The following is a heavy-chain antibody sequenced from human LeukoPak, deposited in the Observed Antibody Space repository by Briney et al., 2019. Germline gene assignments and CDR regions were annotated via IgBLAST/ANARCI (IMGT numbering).Heavy chain of an antibody. Sequence: NPSETLSLTCTVSGGSISSYYWSWIRQPPGKGLEWIGYIYYSGSTNYNPSLKSRVTISVDTSKNQFSLKLSSVTAADTAVYYCARVGPHPRIVGAPSYWYFDLWGRGTLVTVSS. J-gene: IGHJ2*01. CDR2: IYYSGST. D-gene: IGHD1-26*01. CDR3: ARVGPHPRIVGAPSYWYFDL. V-gene: IGHV4-59*01. CDR1: GGSISSYY.